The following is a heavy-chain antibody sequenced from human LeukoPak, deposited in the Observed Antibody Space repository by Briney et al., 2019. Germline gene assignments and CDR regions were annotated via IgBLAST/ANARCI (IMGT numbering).Heavy chain of an antibody. V-gene: IGHV1-8*01. CDR2: MNPNSGNT. CDR1: GYTFTSYD. J-gene: IGHJ4*02. D-gene: IGHD3-10*01. CDR3: ARANSVSYGSGSYYSDY. Sequence: GASVKVSCKASGYTFTSYDINWVRQATGQGLEWMGWMNPNSGNTGYAQKFQGRVTMTRNTSISTAYMELSSLRSEATAVYYCARANSVSYGSGSYYSDYWGQGTLVTVSS.